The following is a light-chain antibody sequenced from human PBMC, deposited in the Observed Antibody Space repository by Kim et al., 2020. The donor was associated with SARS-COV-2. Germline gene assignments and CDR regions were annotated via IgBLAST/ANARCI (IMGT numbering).Light chain of an antibody. CDR2: AAS. J-gene: IGKJ3*01. V-gene: IGKV1-39*01. CDR1: QSISSY. Sequence: ATVGDRVTITCRVSQSISSYLNWYQQKPGKAPKLLIYAASSLQSGVPSRFSGSGSGTDFTLTISSLQPEDFATYYCQQIYRTPRTFGPGTKVDIK. CDR3: QQIYRTPRT.